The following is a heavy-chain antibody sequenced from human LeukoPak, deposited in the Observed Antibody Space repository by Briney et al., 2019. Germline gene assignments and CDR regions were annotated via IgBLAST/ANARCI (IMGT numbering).Heavy chain of an antibody. CDR3: ARDKGGSGSYFPDY. Sequence: SETLSLTCTVSGDSITTCYWSWIRQPPGKGLEYIGYIYYSGSTNYNPSLKSRVTISVDTSKNQFSLKLSSVTAADTAVYYCARDKGGSGSYFPDYWGQGTLVTVSS. V-gene: IGHV4-59*12. D-gene: IGHD3-10*01. CDR1: GDSITTCY. J-gene: IGHJ4*02. CDR2: IYYSGST.